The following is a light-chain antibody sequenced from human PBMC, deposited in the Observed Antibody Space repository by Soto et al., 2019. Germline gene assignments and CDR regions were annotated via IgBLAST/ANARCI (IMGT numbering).Light chain of an antibody. CDR3: SSYAGSNNLV. Sequence: QSALTQPPSASGSPGQSVTISCTGTSSDVGGYDYVSWYQHHPGKAPKLMIYEGSKRPSGVPDRFSGSKSGNTASLTVSGLQAEDEADYYCSSYAGSNNLVFGGGTQLTVL. CDR1: SSDVGGYDY. J-gene: IGLJ2*01. V-gene: IGLV2-8*01. CDR2: EGS.